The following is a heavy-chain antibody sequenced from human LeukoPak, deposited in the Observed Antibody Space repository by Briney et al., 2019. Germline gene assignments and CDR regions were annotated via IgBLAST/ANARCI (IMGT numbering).Heavy chain of an antibody. D-gene: IGHD3-10*01. Sequence: GGSLRLSCAASGFTFSSYTMKWVRQAPGKGLEWVSSISSRSSYIYYADSVKGRFTISRDNAESSLYLQMNSLRAEDTAVYYCVRNTWFGEGIDAFDIWGQGTMVTVSS. V-gene: IGHV3-21*01. J-gene: IGHJ3*02. CDR2: ISSRSSYI. CDR3: VRNTWFGEGIDAFDI. CDR1: GFTFSSYT.